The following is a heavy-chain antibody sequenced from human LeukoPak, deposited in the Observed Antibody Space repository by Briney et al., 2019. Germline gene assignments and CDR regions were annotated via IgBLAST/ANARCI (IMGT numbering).Heavy chain of an antibody. J-gene: IGHJ5*02. CDR2: INPNSGGT. CDR3: ARDYYDSSGYYSNWFDP. D-gene: IGHD3-22*01. Sequence: ASVKVSCKASGYTFTGCYMHWVRQAPGQGLEWMGWINPNSGGTNYAQKFQGRVTMTRDTSISTAYMELSRLRSDDTAVYYCARDYYDSSGYYSNWFDPWGQGTLVTVSS. CDR1: GYTFTGCY. V-gene: IGHV1-2*02.